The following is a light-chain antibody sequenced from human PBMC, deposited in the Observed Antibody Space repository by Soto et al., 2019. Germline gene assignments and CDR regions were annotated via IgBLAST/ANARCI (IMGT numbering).Light chain of an antibody. V-gene: IGLV2-14*01. CDR3: SSYTSSFTLV. Sequence: QSVLTQPASLSGSPGQSITIPCTGTSSDVGDYNYVSWYQQHPGKAPKLMIYEVNNRPSGVSNRFSGSKSGNTASLTISGLQAEDEADYYCSSYTSSFTLVFGTGTKVTVL. CDR2: EVN. J-gene: IGLJ1*01. CDR1: SSDVGDYNY.